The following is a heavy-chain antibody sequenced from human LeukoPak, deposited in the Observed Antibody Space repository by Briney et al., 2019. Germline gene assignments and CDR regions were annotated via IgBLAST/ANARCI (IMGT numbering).Heavy chain of an antibody. J-gene: IGHJ6*02. CDR2: IYYSGST. CDR3: ARVSITMVRGVNYYYYGMDV. D-gene: IGHD3-10*01. CDR1: GGSISSSIYY. Sequence: SETLSLTCTVSGGSISSSIYYWGWIRQPPGKGLEWIGSIYYSGSTNYNPSLKSRVTISVDTSKNQFSLKLSSVTAADTAVYYCARVSITMVRGVNYYYYGMDVWGQGTTVTVSS. V-gene: IGHV4-39*07.